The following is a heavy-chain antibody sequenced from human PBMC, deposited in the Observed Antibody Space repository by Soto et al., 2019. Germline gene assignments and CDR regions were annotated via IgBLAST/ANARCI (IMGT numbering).Heavy chain of an antibody. CDR1: DGSISSSSYY. Sequence: QLQLQESGPGLVKPSETLSLTCTVSDGSISSSSYYWGWIRQPPGKGLEWIGSIHSSGSTYYNPSPKSRVTMSADTSKNQFSLKLTSVTAADTALYYCARGHGGVTIFGAPGHFDYWGQGTLVTVSS. V-gene: IGHV4-39*01. CDR2: IHSSGST. CDR3: ARGHGGVTIFGAPGHFDY. J-gene: IGHJ4*02. D-gene: IGHD3-3*01.